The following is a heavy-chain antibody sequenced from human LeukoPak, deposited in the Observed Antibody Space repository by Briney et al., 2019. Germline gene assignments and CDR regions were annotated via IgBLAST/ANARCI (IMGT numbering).Heavy chain of an antibody. D-gene: IGHD5-12*01. V-gene: IGHV3-7*03. CDR1: GLTFSTYW. CDR3: ARGALRPVDY. Sequence: GGSLRLSCAASGLTFSTYWMSWVRQAPGKGLECVGIINEHGSEKYYVDSVKGRFTISRDNAKNSLYLQINSLRAEDTAVYYCARGALRPVDYWGQGTLLTVS. CDR2: INEHGSEK. J-gene: IGHJ4*02.